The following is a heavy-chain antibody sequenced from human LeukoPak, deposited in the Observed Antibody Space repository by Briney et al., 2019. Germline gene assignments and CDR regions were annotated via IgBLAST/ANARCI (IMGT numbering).Heavy chain of an antibody. CDR3: ARGSAAYCGGDCYIDY. D-gene: IGHD2-21*01. J-gene: IGHJ4*02. Sequence: GGSLRLSCAASGFTVSSNYMSWVRQAPGKGLEWVSVIYSGGSTYYADSAKGRFTISRDNSKNTLYLQMNSLRAEDTAVYYCARGSAAYCGGDCYIDYWGQGTLVTVSS. V-gene: IGHV3-53*01. CDR2: IYSGGST. CDR1: GFTVSSNY.